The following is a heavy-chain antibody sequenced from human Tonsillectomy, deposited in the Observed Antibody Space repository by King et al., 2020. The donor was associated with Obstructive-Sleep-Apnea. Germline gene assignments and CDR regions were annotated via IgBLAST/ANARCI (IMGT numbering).Heavy chain of an antibody. CDR2: IRSKAYVGTT. D-gene: IGHD3-10*01. Sequence: VQLVESGGGLVQPGRSLRLSCTASGFTFGDYAMSWFRQAPGKGLEWVGFIRSKAYVGTTEYAASVKGRFTISRDDSKSIAYLQMNSLKTEHTAVYYCTGLEGVLLWFGESWGQGTLVTVSS. CDR3: TGLEGVLLWFGES. CDR1: GFTFGDYA. V-gene: IGHV3-49*03. J-gene: IGHJ4*02.